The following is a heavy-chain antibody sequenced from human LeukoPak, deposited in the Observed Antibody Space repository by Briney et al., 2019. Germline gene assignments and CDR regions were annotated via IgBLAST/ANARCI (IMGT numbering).Heavy chain of an antibody. CDR2: INHSGST. CDR3: ARLPPTYYYDSSGYYIDDY. Sequence: SETLSLTCAVYGGSFSGYYWSWIRQPPGKGLEWIGEINHSGSTNYNPSLKSRVTISVDTSKNQFSLKLSSVTAADTAVYYYARLPPTYYYDSSGYYIDDYWGQGTLVTVSS. D-gene: IGHD3-22*01. CDR1: GGSFSGYY. J-gene: IGHJ4*02. V-gene: IGHV4-34*01.